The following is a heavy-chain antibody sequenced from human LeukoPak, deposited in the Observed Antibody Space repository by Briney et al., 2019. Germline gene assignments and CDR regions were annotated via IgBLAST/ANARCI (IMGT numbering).Heavy chain of an antibody. CDR3: ATAKAAAGTCPDY. CDR1: GYTLTELS. CDR2: FDHEDGET. D-gene: IGHD6-13*01. V-gene: IGHV1-24*01. J-gene: IGHJ4*02. Sequence: ASVKVSCKVSGYTLTELSMHWVRQAPGKGLEWMGGFDHEDGETIYAQKFKGRVTMTEDTSTDTAYTELGSLRSEDTAVYYCATAKAAAGTCPDYWGQGTLVTVSS.